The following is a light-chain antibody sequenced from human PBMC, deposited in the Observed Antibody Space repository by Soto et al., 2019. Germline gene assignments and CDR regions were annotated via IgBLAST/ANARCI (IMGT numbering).Light chain of an antibody. J-gene: IGKJ5*01. CDR2: AAS. V-gene: IGKV1-12*01. CDR1: HYISTY. Sequence: DIQMTQSPSSVSASVGDRVTITCRASHYISTYLAWYQQKPGKAPKLLIYAASYLQSGVPSRFSGSGSGTDFNLSISSLQPEDFATYYCQQANSFPITFGQGTRLEI. CDR3: QQANSFPIT.